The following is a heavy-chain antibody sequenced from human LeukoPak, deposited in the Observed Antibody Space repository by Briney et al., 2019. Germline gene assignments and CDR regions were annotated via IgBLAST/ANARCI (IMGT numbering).Heavy chain of an antibody. CDR1: GLHFCRFW. J-gene: IGHJ4*02. D-gene: IGHD6-19*01. CDR3: AGLMTVADIDY. V-gene: IGHV3-7*01. CDR2: IMQDGTEK. Sequence: GGSLRLSCVASGLHFCRFWMSWVRRAPGKRGEWVATIMQDGTEKFYKDSVKGRFSISRDNTRNTIYLRMNSLRADDTAVYYCAGLMTVADIDYWGQGTLVTVSS.